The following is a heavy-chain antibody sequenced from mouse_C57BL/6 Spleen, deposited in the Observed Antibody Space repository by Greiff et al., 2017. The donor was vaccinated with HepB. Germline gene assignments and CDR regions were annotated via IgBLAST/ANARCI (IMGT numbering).Heavy chain of an antibody. CDR3: ARGYGNWGYAMDY. D-gene: IGHD2-1*01. J-gene: IGHJ4*01. CDR2: ISDGGSYT. CDR1: GFTFSSYA. Sequence: EVMLVESGGGLVKPGGSLKLSCAASGFTFSSYAMSWVRQTPEKRLEWVATISDGGSYTYYPDNVKGRFTISRDNAKNNLYLQMSHLKSEDTAMYYCARGYGNWGYAMDYWGQGTSVTVSS. V-gene: IGHV5-4*03.